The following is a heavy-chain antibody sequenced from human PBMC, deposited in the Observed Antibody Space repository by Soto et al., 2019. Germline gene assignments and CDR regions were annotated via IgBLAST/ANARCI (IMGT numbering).Heavy chain of an antibody. CDR1: GFTFSSYG. J-gene: IGHJ4*02. CDR2: ISYDGSNK. V-gene: IGHV3-30*18. Sequence: GGSLRLSCAASGFTFSSYGMHWVRQAPGKGLEWVAVISYDGSNKYYADSVKGRFTISRENSKNTMYLQMNSLRAEDTAVYYCAKSRHYYFDYWGQGTLVTVSS. CDR3: AKSRHYYFDY.